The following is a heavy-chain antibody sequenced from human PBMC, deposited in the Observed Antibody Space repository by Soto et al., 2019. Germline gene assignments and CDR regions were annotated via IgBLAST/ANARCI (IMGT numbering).Heavy chain of an antibody. J-gene: IGHJ4*02. Sequence: QVQLVQSGAEVKKPGASVKVSCKASRYTFISYDINWVRQAAGQGLEWMGWMNPKSANTGYAQNFQGRVTLPRNPSISTAYMELSSLRSEDTAVYYCASSPSWKPTVTPYYLDYWGQGTRVTVSS. CDR1: RYTFISYD. D-gene: IGHD4-4*01. V-gene: IGHV1-8*01. CDR3: ASSPSWKPTVTPYYLDY. CDR2: MNPKSANT.